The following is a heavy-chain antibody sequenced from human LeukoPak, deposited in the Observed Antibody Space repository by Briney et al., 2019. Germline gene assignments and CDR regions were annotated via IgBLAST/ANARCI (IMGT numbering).Heavy chain of an antibody. CDR1: GFSLSTSGVG. CDR3: AHTSYYYDSSGYPRSFDY. D-gene: IGHD3-22*01. J-gene: IGHJ4*02. V-gene: IGHV2-5*02. Sequence: SGPTLVNPTQTLTLTCTFSGFSLSTSGVGVGWIRQPPGKALEWLALIYWDDDKRHSPSLKSRLTITKDTSKNQVVLTMTNMDPVDTATYYCAHTSYYYDSSGYPRSFDYWGQGTLVTVSS. CDR2: IYWDDDK.